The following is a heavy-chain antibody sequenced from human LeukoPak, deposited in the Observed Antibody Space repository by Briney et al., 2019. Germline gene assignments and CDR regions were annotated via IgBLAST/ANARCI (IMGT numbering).Heavy chain of an antibody. D-gene: IGHD2-15*01. J-gene: IGHJ3*02. CDR2: ISWNSGSI. Sequence: GGSLRLSCAASGFTFDDYAMHWVRHAPGKGLEWVSGISWNSGSIGYADSVKGRFTISRDNAKNSLYLQMNSLRAEDTAVYYCASPKRGGAFDMWGQGTVVTVSS. CDR3: ASPKRGGAFDM. CDR1: GFTFDDYA. V-gene: IGHV3-9*01.